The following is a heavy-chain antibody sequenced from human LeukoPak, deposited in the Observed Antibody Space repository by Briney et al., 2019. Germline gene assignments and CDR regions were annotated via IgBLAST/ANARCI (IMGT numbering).Heavy chain of an antibody. CDR2: IYPGDSDT. Sequence: GESLKISCKGSGYSFTSYWIGWVRQMPGKGLEWMGIIYPGDSDTRYSPSFQGQVTISADKSISTPYLQWSSLKASDTAMYFCARREFWSGVYYFDYWGQGTLVTVSS. J-gene: IGHJ4*02. D-gene: IGHD3-3*01. CDR1: GYSFTSYW. V-gene: IGHV5-51*01. CDR3: ARREFWSGVYYFDY.